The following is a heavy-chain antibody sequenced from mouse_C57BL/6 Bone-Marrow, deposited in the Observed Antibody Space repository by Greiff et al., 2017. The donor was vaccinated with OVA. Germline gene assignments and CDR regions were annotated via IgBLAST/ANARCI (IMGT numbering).Heavy chain of an antibody. Sequence: QVQLQQSGAELVKPGASVKMSCKASGYTFTSYWITWVKQRPGQGLEWIGDIYPGSGSTNYNEKFKGKATLTADKSSSTAYMQFSSLTSEDSAIYYCARGDYGYDGFAYWGQGTLVTVSA. CDR3: ARGDYGYDGFAY. CDR2: IYPGSGST. CDR1: GYTFTSYW. V-gene: IGHV1-55*01. D-gene: IGHD2-2*01. J-gene: IGHJ3*01.